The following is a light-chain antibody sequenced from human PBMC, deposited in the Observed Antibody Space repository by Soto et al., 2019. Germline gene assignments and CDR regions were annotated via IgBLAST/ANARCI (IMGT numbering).Light chain of an antibody. Sequence: IVMPQSQATLSVSPGEGVTLSCMASQTVPSRIAWYQQKPGQAPSLLIYGASTRATGVPDRFSGTGSGTEFTLTISSLKSEDYAVYYCQQYKSWPPITFGQGTRLEI. CDR1: QTVPSR. CDR3: QQYKSWPPIT. CDR2: GAS. J-gene: IGKJ5*01. V-gene: IGKV3-15*01.